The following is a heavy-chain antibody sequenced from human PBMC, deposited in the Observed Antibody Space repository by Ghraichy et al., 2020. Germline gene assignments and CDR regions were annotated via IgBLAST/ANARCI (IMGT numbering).Heavy chain of an antibody. D-gene: IGHD3-10*01. CDR2: TTYRSKWYN. Sequence: SQTLSLTCAISGDSVFGNNVAWNWIRQSPSRGLEWLGRTTYRSKWYNDYAPSVKSRITIRPDTYKNQFSLQLASVTPEDTAVYYCARSPRLLWYGELSTNHFYSYMDVWGNGTTVSVSS. J-gene: IGHJ6*03. CDR1: GDSVFGNNVA. V-gene: IGHV6-1*01. CDR3: ARSPRLLWYGELSTNHFYSYMDV.